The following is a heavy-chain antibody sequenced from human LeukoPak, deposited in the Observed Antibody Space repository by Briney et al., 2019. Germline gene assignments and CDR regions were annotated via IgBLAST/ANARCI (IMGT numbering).Heavy chain of an antibody. Sequence: ASVKVSCKASGYIFSSNDINWVRQAAGQGLEWMGWMNPSSGDTGYTQKFQGRVAMTRSTSITTAYMELSSLRSEDTALYYCARGPFGSGSFLDYWGQGTLVTVSS. D-gene: IGHD3-10*01. CDR1: GYIFSSND. CDR3: ARGPFGSGSFLDY. CDR2: MNPSSGDT. J-gene: IGHJ4*02. V-gene: IGHV1-8*01.